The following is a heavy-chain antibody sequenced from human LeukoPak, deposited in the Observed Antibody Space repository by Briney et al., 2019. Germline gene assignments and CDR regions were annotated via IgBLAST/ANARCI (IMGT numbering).Heavy chain of an antibody. CDR3: ARARRGTSGGYFDY. J-gene: IGHJ4*02. V-gene: IGHV3-7*01. D-gene: IGHD2-15*01. CDR2: IKQDGSEK. Sequence: GGSLRLSCAASGFTFSSYWMSWVRQAPGKGLEWVANIKQDGSEKYYVDSVKGRFTISRDNAKNSLYLQMNSLRAEDTAVYYCARARRGTSGGYFDYGGQGTLVTVSS. CDR1: GFTFSSYW.